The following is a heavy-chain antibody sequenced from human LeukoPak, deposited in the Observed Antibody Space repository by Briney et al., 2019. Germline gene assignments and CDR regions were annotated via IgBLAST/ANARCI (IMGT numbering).Heavy chain of an antibody. CDR2: ISGSGGST. D-gene: IGHD2/OR15-2a*01. CDR3: AKQYLLSYYYYYMDV. J-gene: IGHJ6*03. V-gene: IGHV3-23*01. Sequence: GGSLRLSCAASGFTFSNYAMSWVRQAPGKGLEWVSTISGSGGSTYYADSVKGRFTISRDNSKNTLYLQMNSLRAEDTAVYYCAKQYLLSYYYYYMDVWGKGTTVTVSS. CDR1: GFTFSNYA.